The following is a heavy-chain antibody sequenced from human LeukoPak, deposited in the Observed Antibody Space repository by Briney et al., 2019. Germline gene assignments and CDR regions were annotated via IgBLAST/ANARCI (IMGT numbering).Heavy chain of an antibody. J-gene: IGHJ4*02. CDR2: ISKDGRKN. D-gene: IGHD2-21*01. V-gene: IGHV3-30*04. Sequence: PGGSLRLSCEASGFSFSTSGVHWVRQAPGKGLEWMAVISKDGRKNHYADSVKGRFTISRDNSKSTLFLQMNSLRPEDTAIYYCARDLLNCGSAYYDVGIFDSWGQGTLVTVSS. CDR1: GFSFSTSG. CDR3: ARDLLNCGSAYYDVGIFDS.